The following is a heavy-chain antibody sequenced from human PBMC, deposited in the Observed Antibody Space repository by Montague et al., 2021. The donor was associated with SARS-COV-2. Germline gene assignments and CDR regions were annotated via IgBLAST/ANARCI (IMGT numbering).Heavy chain of an antibody. D-gene: IGHD3-10*01. Sequence: SETLSLTCTVSGGSISSYYWSWIRQPPGRGLQWIGYISYSGSTNYNPSLKSRVTISVDTSKNHFTLRLSSVTAADTAVYFCANLRRTQQTFGYLYYGMDVWGQGTTVTVSS. CDR3: ANLRRTQQTFGYLYYGMDV. CDR1: GGSISSYY. V-gene: IGHV4-59*01. CDR2: ISYSGST. J-gene: IGHJ6*02.